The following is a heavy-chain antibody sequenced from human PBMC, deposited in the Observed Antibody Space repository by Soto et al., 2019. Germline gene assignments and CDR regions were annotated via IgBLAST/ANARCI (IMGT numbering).Heavy chain of an antibody. CDR3: AIAMAGKWPPFDY. V-gene: IGHV3-33*01. J-gene: IGHJ4*01. D-gene: IGHD6-19*01. Sequence: PGGSLRLSCVASGFFFRDFGMHWVRQAPGKGLEWVSVIWYDGSNTYQGESVKGRFTMSRDISKNTLYLQMDSLRPEDTAVYYCAIAMAGKWPPFDYWGHGTLVPVSP. CDR1: GFFFRDFG. CDR2: IWYDGSNT.